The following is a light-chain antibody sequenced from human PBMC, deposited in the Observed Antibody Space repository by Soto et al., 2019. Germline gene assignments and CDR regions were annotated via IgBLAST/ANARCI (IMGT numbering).Light chain of an antibody. CDR1: QSVSSY. Sequence: EIVLTQSPGTLSLSPGERATLSCRASQSVSSYLAWYQQKPGQAPRLLIYDASNRATGIPARFSGSGSGTDFTLTISSLEPEDFAVYYCLQRTNWPLTFGGGTKVDI. V-gene: IGKV3-11*01. CDR3: LQRTNWPLT. CDR2: DAS. J-gene: IGKJ4*01.